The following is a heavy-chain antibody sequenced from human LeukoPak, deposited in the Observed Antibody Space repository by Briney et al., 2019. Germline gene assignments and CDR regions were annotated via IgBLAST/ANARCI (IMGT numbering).Heavy chain of an antibody. CDR3: ARADRLHGGPYLIGP. CDR2: INTNSGGT. CDR1: GYSFTDYY. J-gene: IGHJ5*02. D-gene: IGHD2-21*01. V-gene: IGHV1-2*02. Sequence: ASVKVCCKTSGYSFTDYYMHWVRQAPGQGLEWMGWINTNSGGTNSAQKFQGRVTMTRDTSITTVYMEVSWLTSGDTAIYYCARADRLHGGPYLIGPWGQGTLVTVSS.